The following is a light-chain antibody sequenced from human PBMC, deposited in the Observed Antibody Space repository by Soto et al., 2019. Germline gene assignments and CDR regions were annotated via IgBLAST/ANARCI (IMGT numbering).Light chain of an antibody. CDR1: QGISNY. CDR3: QKYNSAPPFT. J-gene: IGKJ3*01. V-gene: IGKV1-27*01. Sequence: DIQMTQSPSSLSASVGDRVTITCRASQGISNYLAWYQQKPGKVPKLLIYAASTLQSGVPSRFSGSGSGTDFTLTISSLQPEDVVTYYCQKYNSAPPFTFGPGTNVDIK. CDR2: AAS.